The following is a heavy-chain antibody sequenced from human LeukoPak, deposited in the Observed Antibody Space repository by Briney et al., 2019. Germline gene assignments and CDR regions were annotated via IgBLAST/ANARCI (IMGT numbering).Heavy chain of an antibody. D-gene: IGHD4-17*01. CDR1: GFTFSSYW. V-gene: IGHV3-7*01. CDR3: ARGDYGDAQSVD. J-gene: IGHJ4*02. CDR2: IKQDGSEK. Sequence: PGGSLRLSCAASGFTFSSYWMSWVRQAPGKGLEWVANIKQDGSEKYYVDSVKGRFTISRVNAKNSLYLQMNSLRAEDAAVYYCARGDYGDAQSVDWGQGTLVTVSS.